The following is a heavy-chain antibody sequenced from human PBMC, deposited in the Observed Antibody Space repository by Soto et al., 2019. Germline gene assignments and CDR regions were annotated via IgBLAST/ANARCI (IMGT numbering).Heavy chain of an antibody. V-gene: IGHV4-39*01. CDR1: GGSISSSNYY. Sequence: SETLSLSSTVSGGSISSSNYYCGWLRQPPGKGLEWSGSIYYSGSTYYNPSLKSRITISVDTSKNHFSLKLSVATAADTAVYYSAIHAFDDFWSGYYTVTARYFDYWGQGTLVTVSS. J-gene: IGHJ4*02. CDR3: AIHAFDDFWSGYYTVTARYFDY. D-gene: IGHD3-3*01. CDR2: IYYSGST.